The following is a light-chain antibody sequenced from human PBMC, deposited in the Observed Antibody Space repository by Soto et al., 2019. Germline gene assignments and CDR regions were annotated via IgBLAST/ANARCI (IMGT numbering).Light chain of an antibody. CDR1: QSVSSN. V-gene: IGKV3-15*01. Sequence: EIVLTQSPATLSLSPGERATLSCRASQSVSSNLAWYQQKPGQAPRLLIYGAPTRATGIPARFSGSGSGTEFTLTISSLQSEDFAVYYCQQYNNWPPATFGQGTKVDI. J-gene: IGKJ1*01. CDR3: QQYNNWPPAT. CDR2: GAP.